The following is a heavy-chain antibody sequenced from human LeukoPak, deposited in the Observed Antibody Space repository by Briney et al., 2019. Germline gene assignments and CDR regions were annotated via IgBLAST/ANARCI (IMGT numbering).Heavy chain of an antibody. CDR3: AREGSTVVTYDY. J-gene: IGHJ4*02. CDR1: GFTSSNYW. D-gene: IGHD4-23*01. Sequence: GGSLRLSCAASGFTSSNYWMSWVRQAPGKGLEWVANIKQAGREKYYVGSVKGRFTISRDNTKNSLYLQMNSLRAEDTAVYYCAREGSTVVTYDYWGQGTLVTVSS. CDR2: IKQAGREK. V-gene: IGHV3-7*01.